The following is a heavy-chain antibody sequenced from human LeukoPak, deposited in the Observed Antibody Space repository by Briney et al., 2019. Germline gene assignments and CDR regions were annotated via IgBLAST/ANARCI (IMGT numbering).Heavy chain of an antibody. CDR2: IRYDGSNK. CDR1: GFTFSSYG. CDR3: AKGPSTGYSSSLPFDY. Sequence: GGSLRLSCAASGFTFSSYGMHWVRQAPGKGLEWVAFIRYDGSNKYYADSVKGRFTISRDNSKNTLYLQMNSLRAEDTAVYYCAKGPSTGYSSSLPFDYWGQGTLVTVSS. D-gene: IGHD6-13*01. V-gene: IGHV3-30*02. J-gene: IGHJ4*02.